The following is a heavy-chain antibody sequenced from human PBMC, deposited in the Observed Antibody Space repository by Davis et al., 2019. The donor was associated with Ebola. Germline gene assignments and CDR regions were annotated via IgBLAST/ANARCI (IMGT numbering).Heavy chain of an antibody. CDR3: ARRRRFNYYYYYMDV. V-gene: IGHV4-61*02. CDR1: GGSISRGGYS. Sequence: PSETLSLTCAVSGGSISRGGYSWSWIRQPAGKGLEWIGRIYTSGSTNYNPSLKSRVTISVDTSKNQFSLKLSSVTAADTAVYYCARRRRFNYYYYYMDVWGKGTTVAVSS. CDR2: IYTSGST. J-gene: IGHJ6*03.